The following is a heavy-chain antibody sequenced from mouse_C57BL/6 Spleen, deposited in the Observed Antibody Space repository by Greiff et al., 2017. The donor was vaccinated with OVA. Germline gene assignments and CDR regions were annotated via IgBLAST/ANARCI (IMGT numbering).Heavy chain of an antibody. J-gene: IGHJ3*01. D-gene: IGHD1-1*01. CDR2: IYPRSGNT. CDR3: ERFADYGSRLQCFAV. V-gene: IGHV1-81*01. CDR1: GYTFTSYG. Sequence: VQLQQSGAELARPGASVKLSCKASGYTFTSYGISWVKQTTGQGLEWIGAIYPRSGNTYYNEKFKGKATLTADKSSSTAYMELRSLTSEDSAVYFCERFADYGSRLQCFAVWGKGTLVTVSA.